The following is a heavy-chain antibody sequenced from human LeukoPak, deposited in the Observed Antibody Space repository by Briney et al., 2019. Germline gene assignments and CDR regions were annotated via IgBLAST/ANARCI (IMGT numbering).Heavy chain of an antibody. D-gene: IGHD1-26*01. CDR1: GGSISSSSYY. Sequence: PSETLSLTCSVSGGSISSSSYYWGWIRQPPGKGLEWIGSIYYSGSRAYNSSLKSRVTMSVDTSRNQFSLNLSSVTAADTAVYYCARLWVSYYYYMDVWGKGATVTVSS. CDR2: IYYSGSR. J-gene: IGHJ6*03. V-gene: IGHV4-39*01. CDR3: ARLWVSYYYYMDV.